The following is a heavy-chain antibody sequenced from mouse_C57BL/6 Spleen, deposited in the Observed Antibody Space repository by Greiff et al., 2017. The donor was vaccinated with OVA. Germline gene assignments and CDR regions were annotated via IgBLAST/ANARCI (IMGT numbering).Heavy chain of an antibody. D-gene: IGHD2-2*01. CDR1: GYSITSGYY. CDR3: ARDGYDDRYYFDY. J-gene: IGHJ2*01. Sequence: EVQLVESGPGLVKPSQSLSLTCSVTGYSITSGYYWNWIRQFPGNKLEWMGYISYDGSNNYNPSLKNRISITRDTSKNQFFLKLNSVTTEDTATYYCARDGYDDRYYFDYWGQGTTLTVSS. CDR2: ISYDGSN. V-gene: IGHV3-6*01.